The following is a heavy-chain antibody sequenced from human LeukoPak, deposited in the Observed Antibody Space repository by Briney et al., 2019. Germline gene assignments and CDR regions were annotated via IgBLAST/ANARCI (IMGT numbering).Heavy chain of an antibody. J-gene: IGHJ4*02. CDR2: IKQDGSEK. CDR1: GFTFSSYW. D-gene: IGHD3-3*02. V-gene: IGHV3-7*01. Sequence: GGSLRLSCAASGFTFSSYWMSWVRQAPGQGLEWVANIKQDGSEKYYVDSVKGRFTISRDNAKNLLYLQMNSLKAEDTAVYYCARYIITQAFWGQGTLVTVS. CDR3: ARYIITQAF.